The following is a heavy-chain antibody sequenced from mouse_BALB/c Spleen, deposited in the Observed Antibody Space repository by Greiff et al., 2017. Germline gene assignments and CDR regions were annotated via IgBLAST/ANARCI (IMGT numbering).Heavy chain of an antibody. D-gene: IGHD1-1*01. Sequence: VHVKQSGAELVKPGASVKLSCTASGFNIKDTYMHWVKQRPEQGLEWIGRIDPANGNTKYDPKFQGKATITADTSSNTAYLQLSSLTSEDTAVYYCARRCITTVVATDAMDYWGQGTSVTVSS. V-gene: IGHV14-3*02. CDR2: IDPANGNT. J-gene: IGHJ4*01. CDR3: ARRCITTVVATDAMDY. CDR1: GFNIKDTY.